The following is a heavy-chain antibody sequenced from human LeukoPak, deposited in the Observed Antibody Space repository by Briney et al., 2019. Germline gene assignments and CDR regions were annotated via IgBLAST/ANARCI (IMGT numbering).Heavy chain of an antibody. CDR1: GFTFSSYA. Sequence: PGGSLRLSCAASGFTFSSYAMHWVRQAPGKGLEYVSAISSNGGSTYYANSVKGRFTISRDNSKNTLYLQMGSLRAEGMAVYYCARAWGGSYFGLDYWGQGTLVTVSS. J-gene: IGHJ4*02. CDR2: ISSNGGST. CDR3: ARAWGGSYFGLDY. D-gene: IGHD1-26*01. V-gene: IGHV3-64*01.